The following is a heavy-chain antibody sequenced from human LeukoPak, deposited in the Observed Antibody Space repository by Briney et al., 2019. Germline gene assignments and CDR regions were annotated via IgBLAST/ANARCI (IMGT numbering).Heavy chain of an antibody. CDR1: GFTFSSYG. Sequence: GGSLRLSCAASGFTFSSYGMHWVRQAPGKGLEWVAVISYDGSNKYYADSVKGRFTISRDNSENTLYLQMNSLRAEDTAVYYCAKDSGSGSYYLYYFDYWGQGTLVTVSS. V-gene: IGHV3-30*18. D-gene: IGHD3-10*01. CDR2: ISYDGSNK. CDR3: AKDSGSGSYYLYYFDY. J-gene: IGHJ4*02.